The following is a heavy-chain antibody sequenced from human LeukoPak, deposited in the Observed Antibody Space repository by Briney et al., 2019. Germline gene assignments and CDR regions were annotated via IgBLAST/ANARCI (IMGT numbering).Heavy chain of an antibody. CDR1: GYTFTSYY. Sequence: ASMKVSCKASGYTFTSYYMHWVRQAPGQGLEWMGIINPSGGSTSYAQKFQGRVTMTRDTSTSTVYMELSSLRSEDTAVYYCARVDSSGYYVNWFDPWGQGTLVTVSS. D-gene: IGHD3-22*01. V-gene: IGHV1-46*01. J-gene: IGHJ5*02. CDR2: INPSGGST. CDR3: ARVDSSGYYVNWFDP.